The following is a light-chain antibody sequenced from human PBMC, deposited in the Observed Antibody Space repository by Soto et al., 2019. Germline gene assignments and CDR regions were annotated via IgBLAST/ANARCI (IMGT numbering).Light chain of an antibody. J-gene: IGKJ1*01. Sequence: EIVLTQSPGTLSLSPGERATLSCRASQSVSVHLAWYQQKPGQAPRLLIYDASNRATGIPARFSGSRSGTDFTLTMVSLEPEDFAVYHCVQRTTWPWTCGQGSKVEIK. V-gene: IGKV3-11*01. CDR1: QSVSVH. CDR3: VQRTTWPWT. CDR2: DAS.